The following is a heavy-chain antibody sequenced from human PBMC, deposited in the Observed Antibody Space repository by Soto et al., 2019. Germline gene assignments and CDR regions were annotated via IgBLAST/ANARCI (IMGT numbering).Heavy chain of an antibody. J-gene: IGHJ3*02. CDR3: ATIPPPVVVGGTIKWGGAFDI. CDR2: ISGSGVNT. CDR1: GLTFSSYA. V-gene: IGHV3-23*01. Sequence: PGGSLRLSCAVSGLTFSSYALSWVRQAPGKGLEWVSGISGSGVNTYYADAVKGRFTISRDNSRSTLYLQMNSLRVEDTALYYCATIPPPVVVGGTIKWGGAFDIWGQETMLTISS. D-gene: IGHD1-26*01.